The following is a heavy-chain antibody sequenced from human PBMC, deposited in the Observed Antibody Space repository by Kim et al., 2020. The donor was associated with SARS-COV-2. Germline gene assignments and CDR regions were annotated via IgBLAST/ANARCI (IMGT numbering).Heavy chain of an antibody. J-gene: IGHJ3*02. CDR2: IYSGGST. Sequence: GGSLRLSCAASGFTVSSNYMSWVRQAPGKGLEWVSVIYSGGSTYYADSVKGRFTISRDNSKNTLYLQMNSLRAEDTAVYYCARGLNLNYYGSGAEDAFDIWGQGTMVTVSS. CDR3: ARGLNLNYYGSGAEDAFDI. CDR1: GFTVSSNY. V-gene: IGHV3-53*01. D-gene: IGHD3-10*01.